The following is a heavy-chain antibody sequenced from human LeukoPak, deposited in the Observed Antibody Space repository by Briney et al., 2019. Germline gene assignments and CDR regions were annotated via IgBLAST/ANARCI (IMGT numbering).Heavy chain of an antibody. D-gene: IGHD6-13*01. J-gene: IGHJ5*02. CDR3: ARRGVSGEWFDP. CDR2: IYPGDSDT. V-gene: IGHV5-51*01. CDR1: GYSFTTYW. Sequence: VESLKISCKGSGYSFTTYWIGWVRQMPGKGLEWMGLIYPGDSDTRYSPSIQGQVTISVDKSINTAYLQWSSLKASDTAVYYCARRGVSGEWFDPWGQGTLVTVSS.